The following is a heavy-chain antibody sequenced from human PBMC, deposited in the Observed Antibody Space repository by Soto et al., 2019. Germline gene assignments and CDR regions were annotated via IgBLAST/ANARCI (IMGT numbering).Heavy chain of an antibody. V-gene: IGHV3-73*01. J-gene: IGHJ6*02. D-gene: IGHD1-26*01. CDR2: IRSKANSYAT. Sequence: GGSLRLSCAASGFTFSGSAMHWVGQASGKGLERVGRIRSKANSYATAYAASVKGRFTISRDDSKNTAYLQMNSLKTEDTAVYYCTRYSGNYGRIDDYYYYYGMDVWGQGTTVTVSS. CDR3: TRYSGNYGRIDDYYYYYGMDV. CDR1: GFTFSGSA.